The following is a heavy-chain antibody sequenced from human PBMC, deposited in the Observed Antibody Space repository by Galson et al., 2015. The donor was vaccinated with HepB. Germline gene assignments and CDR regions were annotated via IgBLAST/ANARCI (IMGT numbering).Heavy chain of an antibody. Sequence: SVKVSCKASGYTFTSYYMHWVRQAPGQGLEWMGIINPSGGSTSYAQKFQGRVTMTRDTSTSTVYMELSSPRSEDTAVYYCARGSGTMVRGVIHDYWGQGTLVTVSS. J-gene: IGHJ4*02. CDR1: GYTFTSYY. V-gene: IGHV1-46*03. D-gene: IGHD3-10*01. CDR2: INPSGGST. CDR3: ARGSGTMVRGVIHDY.